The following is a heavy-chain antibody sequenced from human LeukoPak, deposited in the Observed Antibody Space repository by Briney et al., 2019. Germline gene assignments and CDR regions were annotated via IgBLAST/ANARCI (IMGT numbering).Heavy chain of an antibody. CDR3: ARGPYYYDSSGYYRFDY. V-gene: IGHV4-38-2*02. D-gene: IGHD3-22*01. Sequence: SETLSLTCTVSGYSISGGNYWDWIRQPPGKGLEWIGSIYHSGSSYYNPSLESRVTISVDTSKNQFSLKLTSVTAADTAVYYCARGPYYYDSSGYYRFDYWGQGTLVTVSS. CDR1: GYSISGGNY. J-gene: IGHJ4*02. CDR2: IYHSGSS.